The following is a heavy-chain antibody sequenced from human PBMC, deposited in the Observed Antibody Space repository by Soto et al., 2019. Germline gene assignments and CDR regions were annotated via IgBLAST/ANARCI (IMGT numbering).Heavy chain of an antibody. CDR3: ARDGAVAGTAQNWFDP. CDR1: GYTFTSYD. D-gene: IGHD6-19*01. Sequence: GASVKVSCKASGYTFTSYDINWVRQATGQGLEWMGWMNPNSGNTVYAQRFQGRVTMTRNTSISTAYMELSSLRSEDTAVYYCARDGAVAGTAQNWFDPWGQGTLVTVSS. J-gene: IGHJ5*02. CDR2: MNPNSGNT. V-gene: IGHV1-8*01.